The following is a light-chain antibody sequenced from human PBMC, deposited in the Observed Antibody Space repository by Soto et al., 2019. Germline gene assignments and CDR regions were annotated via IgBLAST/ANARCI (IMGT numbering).Light chain of an antibody. CDR2: DAS. CDR1: QSIGTY. CDR3: QQYTDWPRT. Sequence: EIVLTQSPGTLSLSPGERAIVSCRASQSIGTYLAWYQQKRGQSPRLLIYDASTRATGIPARFSGSGSGTEFTLTINSLQSDDFAIYYCQQYTDWPRTFGQGTKVDIK. V-gene: IGKV3-15*01. J-gene: IGKJ1*01.